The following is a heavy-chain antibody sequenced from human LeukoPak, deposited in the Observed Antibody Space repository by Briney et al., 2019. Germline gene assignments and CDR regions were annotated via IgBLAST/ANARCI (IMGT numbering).Heavy chain of an antibody. CDR2: ISYSGST. J-gene: IGHJ4*02. Sequence: QTSETLSLTCTVSGASISSYYWSWIRQPPGKGLDWIGYISYSGSTNYNPSLKSRVTISADTSKNQVSVTLSYVSAADTAVYYCARHPELYFFDYWGQGTLVTVSS. CDR1: GASISSYY. D-gene: IGHD3-10*01. CDR3: ARHPELYFFDY. V-gene: IGHV4-59*08.